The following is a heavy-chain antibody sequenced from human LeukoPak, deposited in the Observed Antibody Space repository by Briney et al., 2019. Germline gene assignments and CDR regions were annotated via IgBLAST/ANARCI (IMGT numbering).Heavy chain of an antibody. V-gene: IGHV5-51*01. Sequence: GESLKISFKGSGYSFTNYWIGWVRQMPGKGLEWMGIIYPGDSDTRYSPSFQGQVSMSADKSTSTAYLQWGSLKASDTAMYYCARHSFSGSGSFVWFDPWGQGTLVTVSS. J-gene: IGHJ5*02. D-gene: IGHD3-10*01. CDR1: GYSFTNYW. CDR2: IYPGDSDT. CDR3: ARHSFSGSGSFVWFDP.